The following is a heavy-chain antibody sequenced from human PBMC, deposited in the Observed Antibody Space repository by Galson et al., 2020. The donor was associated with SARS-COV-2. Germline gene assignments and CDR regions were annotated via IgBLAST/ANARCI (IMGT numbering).Heavy chain of an antibody. V-gene: IGHV4-31*11. CDR3: ARASVLRYFDWLSTYYFDY. Sequence: ASETLSLTCAVYGGSISRGGYYWSWIRQHPGKGLEWIGYIYYSGSTYYNPSLKSRVIILVDTSKNQFSLKLSSVTAADTAVYYCARASVLRYFDWLSTYYFDYWGQGTLVTVSS. CDR2: IYYSGST. CDR1: GGSISRGGYY. J-gene: IGHJ4*02. D-gene: IGHD3-9*01.